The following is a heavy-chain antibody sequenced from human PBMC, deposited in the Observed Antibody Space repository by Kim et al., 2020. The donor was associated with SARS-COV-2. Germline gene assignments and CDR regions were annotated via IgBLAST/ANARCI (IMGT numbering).Heavy chain of an antibody. CDR3: AKSKDTAMVYGMDV. CDR2: ISYDGSNK. J-gene: IGHJ6*02. V-gene: IGHV3-30*18. Sequence: GGSLRLSCAASGFTFSSYGMHWVRQAPGKGLEWVAVISYDGSNKYYADSVKGRFTISRDNSKNTLYLQMNSLRAEDTAVYYCAKSKDTAMVYGMDVWGQG. CDR1: GFTFSSYG. D-gene: IGHD5-18*01.